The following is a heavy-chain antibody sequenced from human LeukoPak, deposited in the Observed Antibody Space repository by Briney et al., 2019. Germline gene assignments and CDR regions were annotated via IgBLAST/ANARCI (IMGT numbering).Heavy chain of an antibody. V-gene: IGHV3-23*01. CDR3: AKDLWFGEPTDGMDV. Sequence: GGSLRLSFAASGFTFSSYAISWVRQAPGEWLEWVSAISGSGGSTYYADSVKGRFTISRDNSKNTLYLQMNSLRAEDTAVYYCAKDLWFGEPTDGMDVWGKGTTVTVSS. CDR2: ISGSGGST. J-gene: IGHJ6*04. CDR1: GFTFSSYA. D-gene: IGHD3-10*01.